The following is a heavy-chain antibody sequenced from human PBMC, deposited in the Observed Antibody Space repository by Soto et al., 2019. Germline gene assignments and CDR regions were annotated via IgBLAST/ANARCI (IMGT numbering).Heavy chain of an antibody. CDR3: ARPPPNEEWLRSSGWYYMDV. J-gene: IGHJ6*03. V-gene: IGHV3-21*01. Sequence: GGSLRLSCAASGFTFSSYSMNWVRQAPGKGLEWVSSISSSSSYIYYADSVKGRFTISRDNAKNSLYLQMNSLRAEDTAVYYCARPPPNEEWLRSSGWYYMDVWGKGTTVTVSS. CDR1: GFTFSSYS. D-gene: IGHD5-12*01. CDR2: ISSSSSYI.